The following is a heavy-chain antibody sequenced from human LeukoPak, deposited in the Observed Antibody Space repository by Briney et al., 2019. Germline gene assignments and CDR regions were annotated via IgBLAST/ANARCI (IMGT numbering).Heavy chain of an antibody. CDR2: ISYDGSNK. CDR3: ARDRRGYSYGSPLDY. CDR1: GFTFSSYA. J-gene: IGHJ4*02. V-gene: IGHV3-30*04. D-gene: IGHD5-18*01. Sequence: GGPLRLSCAASGFTFSSYAMHLGRQAPGKGLGVVAVISYDGSNKYYADSVKGRFTISRDNSKNTLYLQMNSLRAEDTAVYYCARDRRGYSYGSPLDYWGQGTLVTVSS.